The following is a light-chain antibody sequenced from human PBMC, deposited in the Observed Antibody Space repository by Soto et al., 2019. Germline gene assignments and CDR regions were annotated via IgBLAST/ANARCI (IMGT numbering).Light chain of an antibody. CDR2: DAS. CDR3: QQRSNWPHT. J-gene: IGKJ2*01. V-gene: IGKV3-11*01. CDR1: QSVSSY. Sequence: EIVLTQSPATLSLSPGERATLSCRASQSVSSYLAWYQHKPGQAPRLLIYDASNRATGIPARFSGSGSGTDFTLTISSLEPEYFAVYYCQQRSNWPHTFGPGTKVDIK.